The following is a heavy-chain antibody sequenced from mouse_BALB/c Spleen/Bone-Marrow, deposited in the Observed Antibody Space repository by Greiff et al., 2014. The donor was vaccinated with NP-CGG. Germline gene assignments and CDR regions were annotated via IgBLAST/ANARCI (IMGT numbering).Heavy chain of an antibody. CDR1: GFTFSDYY. Sequence: EVQLQESGGGLVKPGGSLKLSCAASGFTFSDYYMYWVRQTPEKRLEWVATISDGGGYTYYPDSVWGRFTISRDNAKNNPYLQMSSLKSEDTAMYYCARSGERYGAMDYWGQGTSVTVFS. V-gene: IGHV5-4*02. D-gene: IGHD2-10*02. CDR3: ARSGERYGAMDY. J-gene: IGHJ4*01. CDR2: ISDGGGYT.